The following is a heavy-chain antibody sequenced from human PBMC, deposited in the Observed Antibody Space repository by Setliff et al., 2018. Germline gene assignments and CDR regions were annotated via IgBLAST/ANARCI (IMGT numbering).Heavy chain of an antibody. CDR3: ARGPRFDYESPTYRRRFDP. V-gene: IGHV4-34*01. Sequence: SETLSLTCAVYGGSFSGYYWNWIRQAPGKGLEWIGEINNRGTTSYTPSLKGRVTISVDTSKNLFSLKLSSVTAADTAVYFCARGPRFDYESPTYRRRFDPWGQGTAVTVSS. CDR2: INNRGTT. CDR1: GGSFSGYY. J-gene: IGHJ5*02. D-gene: IGHD3-22*01.